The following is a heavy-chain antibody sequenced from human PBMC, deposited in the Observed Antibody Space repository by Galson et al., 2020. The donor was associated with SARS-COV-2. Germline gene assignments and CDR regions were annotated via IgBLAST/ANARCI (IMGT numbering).Heavy chain of an antibody. CDR3: ARSKGYLWFGELPPDY. J-gene: IGHJ4*02. CDR2: IYRGGRT. D-gene: IGHD3-10*01. Sequence: GGSLRLSCAASGFTVSSHYMRWVRQPPGKGLEWVSVIYRGGRTYYAAPVKGRFTISRDNSKNTLYLQMNSLRAEDTAVYYCARSKGYLWFGELPPDYWGQGTLVTVSS. CDR1: GFTVSSHY. V-gene: IGHV3-53*01.